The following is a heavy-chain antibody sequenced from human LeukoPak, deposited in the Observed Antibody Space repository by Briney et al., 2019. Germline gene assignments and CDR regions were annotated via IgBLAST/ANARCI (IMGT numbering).Heavy chain of an antibody. CDR3: ATGRWLQLPGY. D-gene: IGHD5-24*01. CDR1: GYTFTGYY. J-gene: IGHJ4*02. Sequence: GASVKVSCKASGYTFTGYYVHWVRQAPGQGLEWMGWINPNSGGTNSAQKFQGRVTMTRDTSISTAYMELSSLTSDDTAVYYCATGRWLQLPGYWGQGTLVTVSS. V-gene: IGHV1-2*02. CDR2: INPNSGGT.